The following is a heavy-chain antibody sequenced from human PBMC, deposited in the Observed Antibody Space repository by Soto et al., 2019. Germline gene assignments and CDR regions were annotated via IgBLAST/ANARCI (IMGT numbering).Heavy chain of an antibody. CDR1: GFTFSSYG. D-gene: IGHD6-13*01. Sequence: GGSLRLSCAASGFTFSSYGMHWVRQAPGKGLEWVAVISYDGSNKYYADSVKGRFTISRDNSKNTLYLQMNSLRAEDTAVYYCAKDRPYSSSWYPFSGYFDYWGQGTLVTVSS. J-gene: IGHJ4*02. V-gene: IGHV3-30*18. CDR2: ISYDGSNK. CDR3: AKDRPYSSSWYPFSGYFDY.